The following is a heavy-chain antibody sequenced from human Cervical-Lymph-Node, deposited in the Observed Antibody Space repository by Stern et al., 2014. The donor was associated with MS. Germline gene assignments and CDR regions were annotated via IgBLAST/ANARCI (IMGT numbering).Heavy chain of an antibody. J-gene: IGHJ6*02. CDR3: ARNRLEFTSYYSYGMDV. CDR1: GASISSDDYY. CDR2: LFYTENS. D-gene: IGHD3-10*01. Sequence: QLKLQESGPGLVKPSQTLSLTCNVSGASISSDDYYWSWVRQSPGMGLEWIGYLFYTENSYYNPSLKSRVTISVDTSMNQFSLTLTSVTAADTAVYYCARNRLEFTSYYSYGMDVWGQGTTVIVSS. V-gene: IGHV4-30-4*01.